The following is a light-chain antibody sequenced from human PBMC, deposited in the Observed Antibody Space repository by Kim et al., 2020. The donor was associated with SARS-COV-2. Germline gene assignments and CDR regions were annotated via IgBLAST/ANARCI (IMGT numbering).Light chain of an antibody. Sequence: VSPGERATLSCWASQSVSNNLAWYQQKPGQSPRLLIYAASNRATGVPARFSGSGSGTQFTLTISSLQSEDFGIYYCQQYGNWPPHTFGEGTKLEIK. CDR1: QSVSNN. J-gene: IGKJ4*01. CDR2: AAS. CDR3: QQYGNWPPHT. V-gene: IGKV3-15*01.